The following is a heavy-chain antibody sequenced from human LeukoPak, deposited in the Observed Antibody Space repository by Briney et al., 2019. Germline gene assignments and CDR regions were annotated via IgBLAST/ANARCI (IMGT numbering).Heavy chain of an antibody. CDR2: IYTSGST. CDR3: ARDPDCSSTSCYFPKYYYYGMDV. V-gene: IGHV4-61*02. J-gene: IGHJ6*02. D-gene: IGHD2-2*01. CDR1: GGSISSGSYY. Sequence: SQTLSLTCTVSGGSISSGSYYWSWIRQPAGKGLEWIGRIYTSGSTNYNPSLKSRVTISVDTSKNQFSLKLSSVTAADTAVYYCARDPDCSSTSCYFPKYYYYGMDVWGQGTTVTVSS.